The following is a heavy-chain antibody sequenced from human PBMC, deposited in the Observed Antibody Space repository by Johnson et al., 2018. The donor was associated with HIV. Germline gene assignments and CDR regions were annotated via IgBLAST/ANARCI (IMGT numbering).Heavy chain of an antibody. J-gene: IGHJ3*02. Sequence: EQLVVSGGGLVKPGGSLRLTCAASGLTFSDAWMSWVRQAPGKGLEWVSAISGSGGSTYFADSVKGRFTISRDNSKNTLHLQMNSLRPEDTAVYYCASKAAGTMHAFDIWGQGTMVTVSS. V-gene: IGHV3-23*04. CDR1: GLTFSDAW. CDR3: ASKAAGTMHAFDI. D-gene: IGHD6-13*01. CDR2: ISGSGGST.